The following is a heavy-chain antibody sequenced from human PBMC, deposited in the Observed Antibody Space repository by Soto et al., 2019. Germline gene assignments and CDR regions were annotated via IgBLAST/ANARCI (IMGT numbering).Heavy chain of an antibody. J-gene: IGHJ4*02. CDR2: ISYDGSNK. D-gene: IGHD6-6*01. CDR3: AKVNERWSHLTRPFDY. CDR1: GFTFSSYG. V-gene: IGHV3-30*18. Sequence: PGGSLRLSCAASGFTFSSYGIRWVRQAPGKGLEWVADISYDGSNKYYADSVKGRFTLSRDNSKNTLYLQMNSLRAEDTAVYYCAKVNERWSHLTRPFDYWGQGTLVTVSS.